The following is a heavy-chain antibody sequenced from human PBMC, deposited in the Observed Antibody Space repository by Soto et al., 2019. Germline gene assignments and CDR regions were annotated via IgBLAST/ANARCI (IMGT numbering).Heavy chain of an antibody. CDR1: GFTFSSYA. V-gene: IGHV3-23*01. Sequence: HPGGSLRLSCAASGFTFSSYAMSWVRQAPGKGLEWVSAISGSGGSTYYADSVKGRFTISRDNSKNTLYLQMNSLRAEDTAVYYCAKDKGYSYGVDYWGQGTLVTVSS. CDR3: AKDKGYSYGVDY. J-gene: IGHJ4*02. CDR2: ISGSGGST. D-gene: IGHD5-18*01.